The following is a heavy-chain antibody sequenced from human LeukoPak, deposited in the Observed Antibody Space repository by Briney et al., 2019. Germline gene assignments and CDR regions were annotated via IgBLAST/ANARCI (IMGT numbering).Heavy chain of an antibody. V-gene: IGHV4-34*01. CDR3: AREFLEWLTYYYYGMDV. Sequence: SETLSLTCAVYGGSFSGYYWSWIRQPPEKGLEWIGEINHSGSTNYNPSLKSRVTISVDTSKNQFSLKLSSVTAADTAVYYCAREFLEWLTYYYYGMDVWGQGTTVTVSS. J-gene: IGHJ6*02. D-gene: IGHD3-3*01. CDR1: GGSFSGYY. CDR2: INHSGST.